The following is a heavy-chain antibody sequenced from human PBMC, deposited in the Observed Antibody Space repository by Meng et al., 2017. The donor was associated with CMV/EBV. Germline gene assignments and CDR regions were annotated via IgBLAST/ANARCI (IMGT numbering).Heavy chain of an antibody. D-gene: IGHD2-2*01. J-gene: IGHJ6*02. CDR1: GYTFTSYG. V-gene: IGHV1-18*01. CDR3: ARDLCSSTSCYPPYYYYGTDV. Sequence: ASVKVSCKASGYTFTSYGISWVRQAPGQGLEWMGWISAYNGNTNYAQKLQGRVTMTTDTSTSTAYMELRSLRSDDTAVYYCARDLCSSTSCYPPYYYYGTDVWGQGTTVTVSS. CDR2: ISAYNGNT.